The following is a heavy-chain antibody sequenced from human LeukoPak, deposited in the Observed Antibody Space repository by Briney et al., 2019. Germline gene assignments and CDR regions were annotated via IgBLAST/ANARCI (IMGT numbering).Heavy chain of an antibody. CDR3: AREVVRGPVVGMDV. J-gene: IGHJ6*02. D-gene: IGHD3-10*01. CDR1: GGSISSYY. Sequence: SETLSLTCTVSGGSISSYYWSWIRQPPGKGLEWIGYIYYSGSTNYNPSLKSRVTISVDTSKNQFSLKLSSVTAADTAVYYCAREVVRGPVVGMDVWGQGTTVTVSS. V-gene: IGHV4-59*01. CDR2: IYYSGST.